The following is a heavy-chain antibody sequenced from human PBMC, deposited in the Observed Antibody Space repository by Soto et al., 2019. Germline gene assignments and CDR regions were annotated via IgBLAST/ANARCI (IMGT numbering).Heavy chain of an antibody. J-gene: IGHJ4*02. CDR1: GFTFSSYA. D-gene: IGHD6-19*01. V-gene: IGHV3-30-3*01. Sequence: GGSLRLSCAASGFTFSSYAMHWVRQAPGKGLEWVAVISYDGSNKYYADSVKGRFTISRDNSKNTLYLQMNSLRAEDTAVYYCARDRWQWRDFDYWGQGTLVTVSS. CDR3: ARDRWQWRDFDY. CDR2: ISYDGSNK.